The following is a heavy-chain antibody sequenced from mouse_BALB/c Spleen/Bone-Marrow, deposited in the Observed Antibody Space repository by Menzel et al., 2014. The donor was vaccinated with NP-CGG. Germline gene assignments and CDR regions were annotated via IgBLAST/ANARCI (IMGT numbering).Heavy chain of an antibody. CDR3: ARDVGYGNYFVY. D-gene: IGHD2-10*02. CDR2: SRNRAKYYTT. Sequence: EVKLMESGGDLVQPGDSLRLSCATSGFTFSDFYMEWVRRPPGKRLEWIATSRNRAKYYTTEYSASVKGRFIVSRDTSQSVLYLQMNALRAEDTAIYYCARDVGYGNYFVYWGQGTLVTVSA. CDR1: GFTFSDFY. V-gene: IGHV7-1*02. J-gene: IGHJ3*01.